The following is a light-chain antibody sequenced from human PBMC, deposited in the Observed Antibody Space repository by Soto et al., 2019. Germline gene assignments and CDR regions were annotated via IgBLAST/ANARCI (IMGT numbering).Light chain of an antibody. CDR3: QQYKSYPLT. Sequence: DIQMTQSPSTLSASVTDRVTITCRASQSISTWLAWYQQKPGKAPKFLIQKASTLESGVPSRFSGSGSRTEVTLTISSLQPATYFCQQYKSYPLTFGGVTKVEIK. CDR2: KAS. CDR1: QSISTW. V-gene: IGKV1-5*03. J-gene: IGKJ4*01.